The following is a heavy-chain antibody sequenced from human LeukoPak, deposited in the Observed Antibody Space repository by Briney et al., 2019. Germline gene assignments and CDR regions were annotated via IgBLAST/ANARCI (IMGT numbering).Heavy chain of an antibody. Sequence: PGGSLRLSCAASGFTFSSYSMNWVRQAPGKGLEWVATISYDGSSKNYADSVKGRFTISRDNSKNTLYLQMNSLRAEDTAVYYCAKEKVAVAGTEYFDYWGQGTLVTVSS. D-gene: IGHD6-19*01. CDR3: AKEKVAVAGTEYFDY. CDR1: GFTFSSYS. V-gene: IGHV3-30*18. J-gene: IGHJ4*02. CDR2: ISYDGSSK.